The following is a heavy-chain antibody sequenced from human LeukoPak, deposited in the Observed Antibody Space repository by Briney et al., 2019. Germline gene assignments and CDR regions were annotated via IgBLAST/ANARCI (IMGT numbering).Heavy chain of an antibody. CDR3: ARDGGWHQGCDY. J-gene: IGHJ4*02. CDR1: GFTFSSYW. V-gene: IGHV3-74*01. Sequence: PGGSLRLSCAASGFTFSSYWMHWVRQAPGKGLVWVSRINSDGSSTSYADSVKGRFTISRDNARNSLYLQMDSLRVEDTAVYYCARDGGWHQGCDYWGQGTLVTVSS. CDR2: INSDGSST. D-gene: IGHD6-19*01.